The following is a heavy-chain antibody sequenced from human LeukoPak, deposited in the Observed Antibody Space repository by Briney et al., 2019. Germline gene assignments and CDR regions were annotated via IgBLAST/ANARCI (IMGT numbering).Heavy chain of an antibody. J-gene: IGHJ4*02. CDR3: ARLRGYYGSGSYTSY. CDR1: GGSFSGYY. CDR2: IYYSGST. D-gene: IGHD3-10*01. V-gene: IGHV4-31*11. Sequence: SETLSLTCAVYGGSFSGYYWSWIRQHPGKGLEWIGYIYYSGSTYYNPSLKSRVTISVDTSKNQFSLKLSSVTAADTAVYYCARLRGYYGSGSYTSYWGQGTLVTVSS.